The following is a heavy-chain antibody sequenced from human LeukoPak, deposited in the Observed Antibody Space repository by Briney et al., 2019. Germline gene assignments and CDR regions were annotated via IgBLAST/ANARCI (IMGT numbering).Heavy chain of an antibody. CDR3: ARIRIAGVYYFDY. Sequence: SQTLSLTCTVSGGSISSGGYYWSWIRQHPGKGLEWIGYIYYSGSTNYNPSLKSRVTISVDTSKNQFSLKLSSVTAADTAVYYCARIRIAGVYYFDYWGQGTLVTVSS. CDR1: GGSISSGGYY. D-gene: IGHD6-13*01. CDR2: IYYSGST. V-gene: IGHV4-31*03. J-gene: IGHJ4*02.